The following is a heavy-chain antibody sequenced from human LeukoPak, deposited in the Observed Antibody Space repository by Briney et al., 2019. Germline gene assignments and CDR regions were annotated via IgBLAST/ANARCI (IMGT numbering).Heavy chain of an antibody. V-gene: IGHV3-48*01. CDR3: ARSNWNAPRTFDY. J-gene: IGHJ4*02. CDR1: GFTFSSYS. D-gene: IGHD1-1*01. Sequence: GGSLRLSCAASGFTFSSYSMNWVRQAPGKGLEWVSYISSSSSTIYYADSVKGRFTISRDNAKNSLYLQMNSLRAEDTAVYYCARSNWNAPRTFDYWGQGTLVTVSS. CDR2: ISSSSSTI.